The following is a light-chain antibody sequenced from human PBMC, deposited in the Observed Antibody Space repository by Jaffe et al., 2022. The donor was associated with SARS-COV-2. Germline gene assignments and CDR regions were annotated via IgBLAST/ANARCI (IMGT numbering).Light chain of an antibody. V-gene: IGLV1-40*01. CDR2: NNI. CDR1: SSNIGAGYD. J-gene: IGLJ1*01. CDR3: QSSDGSLSAYV. Sequence: QSVLTQPPSVSGAPGQRVTISCTGSSSNIGAGYDVHWYQKLPGTAPKLLIYNNINRPSGVPDRFSASKSGTSASLAISGLQAEDEADYYCQSSDGSLSAYVFGTGTKVTVL.